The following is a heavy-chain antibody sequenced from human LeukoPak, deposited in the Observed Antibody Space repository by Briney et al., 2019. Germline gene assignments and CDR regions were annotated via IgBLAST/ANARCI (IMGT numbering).Heavy chain of an antibody. V-gene: IGHV3-9*01. J-gene: IGHJ6*02. Sequence: GGSLRLSCAASGFTFDDYAMHWVRQAPGKGLEWVSGISWNSGSIGYADSVKGRFTISRDNAKNSLYLQMNSLRAEDTALYYCAKNKGYSSSPFYYYYVMDVWGQGTTVTVSS. CDR1: GFTFDDYA. D-gene: IGHD6-13*01. CDR2: ISWNSGSI. CDR3: AKNKGYSSSPFYYYYVMDV.